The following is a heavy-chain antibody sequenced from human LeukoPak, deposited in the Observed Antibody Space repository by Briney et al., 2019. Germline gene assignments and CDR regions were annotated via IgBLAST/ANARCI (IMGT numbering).Heavy chain of an antibody. Sequence: PSETLSLTCNVSGGSVSNYRYHWGWIRQPPGKGLEWIGSLYYTGSTYHNPSLGGRVATSVDTSKNQISLRLSSVTAADTAVYYCARHAGMTMASLFFDYWGQGTLVTVSS. CDR3: ARHAGMTMASLFFDY. D-gene: IGHD4/OR15-4a*01. J-gene: IGHJ4*02. CDR1: GGSVSNYRYH. CDR2: LYYTGST. V-gene: IGHV4-39*01.